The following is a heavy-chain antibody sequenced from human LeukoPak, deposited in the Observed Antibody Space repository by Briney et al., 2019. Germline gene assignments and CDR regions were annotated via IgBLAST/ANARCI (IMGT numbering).Heavy chain of an antibody. CDR2: ISGSGGST. CDR1: GFTFSSYS. D-gene: IGHD6-19*01. CDR3: AKRGSGWYEDYYYYMDV. Sequence: GGSLRLSCAASGFTFSSYSMNWVRQAPGKGLEWVSGISGSGGSTYYADSVKGRFTISRDNTKNTLYLQMNSLRAEDTAVYYCAKRGSGWYEDYYYYMDVWGKGTTVTISS. V-gene: IGHV3-23*01. J-gene: IGHJ6*03.